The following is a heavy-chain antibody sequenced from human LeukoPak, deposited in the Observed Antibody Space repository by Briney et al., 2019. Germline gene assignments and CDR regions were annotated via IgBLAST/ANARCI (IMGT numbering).Heavy chain of an antibody. J-gene: IGHJ4*02. Sequence: ASVKVSCKASGYTFTGYYMHWVRQAPGQGLEWMGWINPNSGGTNYAQKFQGRVTMTRDTSISTAYMELSRLRSDDTAVYYCATVSPDSSGYYYPFDYWGQGTLVTVSS. D-gene: IGHD3-22*01. CDR1: GYTFTGYY. CDR2: INPNSGGT. V-gene: IGHV1-2*02. CDR3: ATVSPDSSGYYYPFDY.